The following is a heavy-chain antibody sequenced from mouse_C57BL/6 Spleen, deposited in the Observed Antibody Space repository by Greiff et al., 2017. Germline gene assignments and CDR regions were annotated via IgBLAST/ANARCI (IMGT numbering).Heavy chain of an antibody. Sequence: QVQLQQPGAELVKPGASVKMSCKASGYTFTSYWINWVKQRPGQGLEWIGDIYPGSGSTNYNEKFKSKATLTVDPSSSTAYMKLSSLAAEDSADYYCARVGGSIKDYYAMDYWGQGTSVTVSS. V-gene: IGHV1-55*01. D-gene: IGHD1-1*01. CDR1: GYTFTSYW. CDR2: IYPGSGST. CDR3: ARVGGSIKDYYAMDY. J-gene: IGHJ4*01.